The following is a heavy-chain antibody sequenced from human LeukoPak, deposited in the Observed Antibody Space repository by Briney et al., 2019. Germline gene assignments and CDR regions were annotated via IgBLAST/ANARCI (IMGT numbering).Heavy chain of an antibody. CDR2: INPNSGGT. Sequence: ASVKVSCKASGYTFTGYYMHWVRQAPGQGLEWMGWINPNSGGTNYAQKFQGRVTMTRDTSISTAYMELSRLTSDDTAVYYCARDPDGYNLSYYYYMDVWGKGTTVTVSS. J-gene: IGHJ6*03. CDR3: ARDPDGYNLSYYYYMDV. V-gene: IGHV1-2*02. CDR1: GYTFTGYY. D-gene: IGHD5-24*01.